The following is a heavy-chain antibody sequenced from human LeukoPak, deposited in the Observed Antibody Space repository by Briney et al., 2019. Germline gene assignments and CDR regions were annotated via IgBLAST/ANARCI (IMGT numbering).Heavy chain of an antibody. CDR1: GGSISSGDYY. Sequence: PSETLSLTCTVSGGSISSGDYYWSWIRQPPGKGLEWIGYIYYSGSTYCNPSLKSRVTISVDTSKNQFSLKLSSVTAADTAVYYCARAGRGYYYGMDVWGQGTTVTVSS. CDR3: ARAGRGYYYGMDV. CDR2: IYYSGST. V-gene: IGHV4-30-4*01. J-gene: IGHJ6*02.